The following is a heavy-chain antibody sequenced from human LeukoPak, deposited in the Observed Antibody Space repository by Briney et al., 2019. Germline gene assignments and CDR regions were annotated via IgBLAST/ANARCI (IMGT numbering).Heavy chain of an antibody. CDR2: IYTSGST. J-gene: IGHJ4*02. D-gene: IGHD3-10*01. Sequence: PSETLSLTCTVSGGSISSGSYYWSWIRQPAGKGLEWIGRIYTSGSTNYNPSLKSRVTISVDTSKNQFSLNLSSVTAADTAVYYCARDLLWFGPYFDYWGQGTLVTVSS. CDR1: GGSISSGSYY. V-gene: IGHV4-61*02. CDR3: ARDLLWFGPYFDY.